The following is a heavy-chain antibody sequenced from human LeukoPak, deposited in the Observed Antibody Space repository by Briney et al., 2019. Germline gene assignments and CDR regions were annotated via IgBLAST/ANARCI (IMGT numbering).Heavy chain of an antibody. CDR2: IIPIFGTA. D-gene: IGHD2-21*02. CDR1: GGTFSSYA. Sequence: SVKVSCKASGGTFSSYAISWVRQAPGQGLEWMGGIIPIFGTANYAQKLQGEGTITTSESTTRAHRERSRLSSEDTVVYYCGREGMGDSAHFDYWGQGTLVTVSS. J-gene: IGHJ4*02. V-gene: IGHV1-69*05. CDR3: GREGMGDSAHFDY.